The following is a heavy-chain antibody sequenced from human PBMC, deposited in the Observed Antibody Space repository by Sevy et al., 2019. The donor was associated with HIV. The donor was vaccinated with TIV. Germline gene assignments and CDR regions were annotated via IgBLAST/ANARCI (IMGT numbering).Heavy chain of an antibody. CDR3: ARGGATTDY. Sequence: GGSLRLSCAASGLRFSSYWMSWVRQAPGKGLEWVANIKEDGSEKYYVDSVKGRFIISRDNAKNSLYLQMNSLRAEDTAVYYCARGGATTDYWGQGTLVTVSS. J-gene: IGHJ4*02. CDR1: GLRFSSYW. D-gene: IGHD1-26*01. V-gene: IGHV3-7*01. CDR2: IKEDGSEK.